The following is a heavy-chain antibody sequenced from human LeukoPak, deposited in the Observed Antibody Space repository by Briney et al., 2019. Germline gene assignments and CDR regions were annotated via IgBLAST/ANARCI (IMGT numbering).Heavy chain of an antibody. D-gene: IGHD4-17*01. CDR2: IVVGSVNT. Sequence: SVKASCKASGFTFGTSAVQWVRQARGQRLDWIGWIVVGSVNTNYAQKFQERVTITRDMSTSTAYMELSSLRSEDTAVYYCAATLTVTTGSAYFGMDVWGQGTTVTVSS. V-gene: IGHV1-58*01. J-gene: IGHJ6*02. CDR1: GFTFGTSA. CDR3: AATLTVTTGSAYFGMDV.